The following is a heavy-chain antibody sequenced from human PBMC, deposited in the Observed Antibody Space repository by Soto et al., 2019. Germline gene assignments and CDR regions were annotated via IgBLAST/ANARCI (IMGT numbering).Heavy chain of an antibody. J-gene: IGHJ5*02. Sequence: QLQLQEAGPGLVKPSETLSLTCTVSGGSISSSSYYCGWIRQPPGKGLEWIGSIYYSATTYSNPSLKSRVTISVDPSKNQFSMNLSSVTAADTAVDYCATHRTGTTGWFGPWGQGTLVTVSS. CDR2: IYYSATT. CDR1: GGSISSSSYY. CDR3: ATHRTGTTGWFGP. D-gene: IGHD4-17*01. V-gene: IGHV4-39*01.